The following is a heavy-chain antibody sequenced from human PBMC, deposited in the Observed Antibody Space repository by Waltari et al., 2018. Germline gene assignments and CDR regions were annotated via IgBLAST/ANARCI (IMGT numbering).Heavy chain of an antibody. J-gene: IGHJ4*02. CDR2: INPNSGDT. CDR3: ARERGRSEWYGVDY. CDR1: GYTFTGYY. Sequence: QVQVVQSGAEVKKPGASVRVSCQASGYTFTGYYLHWVRPVPGQGLEWMGWINPNSGDTNYEQKFQDRVTMTSDTSIDTAYMELRRLRSDDTAVYYCARERGRSEWYGVDYWGQGTLVTVSS. D-gene: IGHD3-10*01. V-gene: IGHV1-2*02.